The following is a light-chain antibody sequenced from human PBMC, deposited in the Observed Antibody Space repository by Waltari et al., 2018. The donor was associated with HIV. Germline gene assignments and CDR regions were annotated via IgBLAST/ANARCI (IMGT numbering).Light chain of an antibody. J-gene: IGKJ4*01. CDR1: QSVSSL. CDR3: QQRSSWPLT. CDR2: DAS. V-gene: IGKV3-11*01. Sequence: ENVLTQSPATLSLSPGERATLSCRASQSVSSLLAWYQQKPGQAPRLLIYDASNRATGTPPWFSGSGSGTDFTLSISSLEPEDFAVYYCQQRSSWPLTFGGGTKVEIK.